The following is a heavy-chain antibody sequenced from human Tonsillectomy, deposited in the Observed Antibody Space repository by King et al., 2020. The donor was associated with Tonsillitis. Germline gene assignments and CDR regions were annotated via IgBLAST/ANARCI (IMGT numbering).Heavy chain of an antibody. Sequence: VQLVESGGGLVQPGGSLRLSCAASGFTFDDYAMHWVRQAPGKGLEWVSGISWNSGSIVYADSVTGRFTISRDNAKNSLYLLMNSLRAADTALYYCAKGGFLQWLGRAFDIWGQGTMVTVSS. CDR3: AKGGFLQWLGRAFDI. CDR1: GFTFDDYA. V-gene: IGHV3-9*01. CDR2: ISWNSGSI. J-gene: IGHJ3*02. D-gene: IGHD3-3*01.